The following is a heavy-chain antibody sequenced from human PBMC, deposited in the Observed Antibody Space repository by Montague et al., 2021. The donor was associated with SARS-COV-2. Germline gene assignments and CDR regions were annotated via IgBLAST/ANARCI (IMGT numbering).Heavy chain of an antibody. J-gene: IGHJ6*02. D-gene: IGHD6-13*01. CDR3: ARDSSSGSDWYYYYGMDV. CDR1: GFTFSRFW. Sequence: SLRLSCAASGFTFSRFWMSWARQAPGKGLERVANIKEDGSEKNYVDSVKGRFTISRDNSKNSLYLQMNTLRAEDTAVYYCARDSSSGSDWYYYYGMDVWGQGTTVTVSS. V-gene: IGHV3-7*01. CDR2: IKEDGSEK.